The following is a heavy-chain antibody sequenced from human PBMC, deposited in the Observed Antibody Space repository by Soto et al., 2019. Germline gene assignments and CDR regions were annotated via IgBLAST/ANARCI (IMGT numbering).Heavy chain of an antibody. Sequence: SETLSLTCSVSGASINNFAYYWCWIRQPPGKGLEWIGTVYYNENTYYNPSLRSRVAISVDTAKNQFSLNLRSVTAADTAVYFCARRERYYGSPGWFDPWGQGTLVTVSS. D-gene: IGHD3-10*01. CDR2: VYYNENT. CDR1: GASINNFAYY. V-gene: IGHV4-39*01. CDR3: ARRERYYGSPGWFDP. J-gene: IGHJ5*01.